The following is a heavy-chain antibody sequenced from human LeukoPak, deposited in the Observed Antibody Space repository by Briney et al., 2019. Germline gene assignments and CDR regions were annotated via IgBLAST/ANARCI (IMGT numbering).Heavy chain of an antibody. CDR1: GYTFTNYG. Sequence: SVKVSCKTSGYTFTNYGISWVRQAPGQGLEWMGRIIPIFGTANYAQKFQGRVTITTDESTSTAYMELSSLRSEDTAVYYCANEPSIAAAGSDYWGQGTLVTVSS. CDR2: IIPIFGTA. V-gene: IGHV1-69*05. J-gene: IGHJ4*02. D-gene: IGHD6-13*01. CDR3: ANEPSIAAAGSDY.